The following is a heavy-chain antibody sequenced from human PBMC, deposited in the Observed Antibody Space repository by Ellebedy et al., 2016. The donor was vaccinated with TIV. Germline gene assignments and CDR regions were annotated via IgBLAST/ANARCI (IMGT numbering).Heavy chain of an antibody. Sequence: GESLKISCKGSGYSFTTYWIGWVRQMPGQGLEWMGIISPADSATRYSPSFHGQVTISVDKSINTASLQWSSLKASDSAMYYCARHVGDGSHCDYWGQGTLVTVSS. CDR2: ISPADSAT. D-gene: IGHD5-24*01. V-gene: IGHV5-51*01. CDR1: GYSFTTYW. CDR3: ARHVGDGSHCDY. J-gene: IGHJ4*02.